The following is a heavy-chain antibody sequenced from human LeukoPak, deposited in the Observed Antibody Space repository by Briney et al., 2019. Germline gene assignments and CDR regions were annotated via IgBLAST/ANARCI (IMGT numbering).Heavy chain of an antibody. V-gene: IGHV4-59*01. CDR1: GVSISSYY. CDR3: ARGTTVTTNDY. CDR2: IYYSGST. J-gene: IGHJ4*02. D-gene: IGHD4-11*01. Sequence: SETLSLTCTVSGVSISSYYWSWIRQPPGKGLEWIGYIYYSGSTNYNPSLKSRVTISVDTSKNQFSLKLSSVTAADTAVYYCARGTTVTTNDYWGQGTLVTVSS.